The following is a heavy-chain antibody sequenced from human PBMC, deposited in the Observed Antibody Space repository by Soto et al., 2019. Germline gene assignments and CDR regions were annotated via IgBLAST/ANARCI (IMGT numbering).Heavy chain of an antibody. D-gene: IGHD2-15*01. Sequence: EVQLLESGGGLVQPGGSLRLSCTASGFTFSDHAMTWVRQAPGKGLEWVSGISGGGSGAYYADSVKGRFTVSRANSKNTLFLHMDSLRAEDTAVYYCAIDLWWYTHWGQGTLVTVSS. CDR3: AIDLWWYTH. J-gene: IGHJ4*02. CDR1: GFTFSDHA. V-gene: IGHV3-23*01. CDR2: ISGGGSGA.